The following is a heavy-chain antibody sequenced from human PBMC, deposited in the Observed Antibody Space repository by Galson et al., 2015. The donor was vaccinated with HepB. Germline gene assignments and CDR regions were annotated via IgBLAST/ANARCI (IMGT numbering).Heavy chain of an antibody. J-gene: IGHJ5*02. D-gene: IGHD2-15*01. V-gene: IGHV3-23*01. Sequence: SLRLSCAASGFIFRNFIMSWVRQAPGKGLEWVSGISGSGDVTYYADSVKGRVTISRDNSKSMLYLQMNSLRAEDTAVYYCAKEWSGGSLFDPWGQGTLVTVSS. CDR1: GFIFRNFI. CDR2: ISGSGDVT. CDR3: AKEWSGGSLFDP.